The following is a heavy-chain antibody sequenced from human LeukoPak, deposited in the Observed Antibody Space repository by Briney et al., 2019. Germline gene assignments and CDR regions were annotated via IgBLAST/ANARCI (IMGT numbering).Heavy chain of an antibody. J-gene: IGHJ4*02. Sequence: GASVKVSCKASGYTFTSYGISWVRQAPGQGLEWMGWISAYNGNTNYAQKLQGRVTMTEDTSTDTAYMELSSLRSEDTAVYYCATGRPPLRTHYYDSSGYPFDYWGQGTLVTVSS. V-gene: IGHV1-18*01. CDR3: ATGRPPLRTHYYDSSGYPFDY. CDR1: GYTFTSYG. CDR2: ISAYNGNT. D-gene: IGHD3-22*01.